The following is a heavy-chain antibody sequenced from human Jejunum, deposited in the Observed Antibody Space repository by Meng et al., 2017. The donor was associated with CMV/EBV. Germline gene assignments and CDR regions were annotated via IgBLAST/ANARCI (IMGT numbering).Heavy chain of an antibody. Sequence: FNFSRYGIRRVRQGKGKGMGGGGGIRGSGKKTKKEKTGKGRFNNSKDNSEKTMFLQINSLSAEDTAIYYCAKDSRLEVVNLYHSFHYWGQGTLVTVSS. J-gene: IGHJ4*02. CDR1: FNFSRYG. CDR3: AKDSRLEVVNLYHSFHY. V-gene: IGHV3-23*01. CDR2: IRGSGKKT. D-gene: IGHD4-23*01.